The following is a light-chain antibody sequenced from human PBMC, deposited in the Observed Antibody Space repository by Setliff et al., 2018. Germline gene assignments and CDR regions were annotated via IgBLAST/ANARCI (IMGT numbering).Light chain of an antibody. CDR3: LSYRSGDSLYV. CDR1: SSDIGGYNY. Sequence: LTQPASVSGSPGQSITISCTGTSSDIGGYNYVSWFQQHPGKAPKLIIFDVTNRPSGMSYRFSGSKSDNTASLTISGLHAEDGADYYCLSYRSGDSLYVFGTGTKVTVL. V-gene: IGLV2-14*03. J-gene: IGLJ1*01. CDR2: DVT.